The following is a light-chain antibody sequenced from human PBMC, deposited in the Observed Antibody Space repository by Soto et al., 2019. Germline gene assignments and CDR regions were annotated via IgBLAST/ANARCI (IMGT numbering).Light chain of an antibody. CDR1: QNVNNH. Sequence: EIVLTQSPATLSLSPGERATLSCRASQNVNNHLVWYQQKSGQAPRLVIYDTSTRASDFPARFSGRGSGSDFTLTISSLEPEDFAVYYCQQRTSSPPTFGQGTRVDIK. CDR2: DTS. V-gene: IGKV3-11*01. CDR3: QQRTSSPPT. J-gene: IGKJ1*01.